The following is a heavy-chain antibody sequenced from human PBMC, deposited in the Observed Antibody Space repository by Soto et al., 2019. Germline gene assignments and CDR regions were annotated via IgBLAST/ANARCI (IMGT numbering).Heavy chain of an antibody. Sequence: QVQLVQSGPEVKKPGASVKVSCKASGYSFTRYGFSWVRQAPGQGLEWMGWISPYNGVKQFSQKIQDRFTMTTDTSTSTATMELRSLRSDDTAVYYGARDGYGGNSVDFWGQGTLVTVSS. CDR1: GYSFTRYG. D-gene: IGHD4-17*01. J-gene: IGHJ4*02. CDR3: ARDGYGGNSVDF. CDR2: ISPYNGVK. V-gene: IGHV1-18*01.